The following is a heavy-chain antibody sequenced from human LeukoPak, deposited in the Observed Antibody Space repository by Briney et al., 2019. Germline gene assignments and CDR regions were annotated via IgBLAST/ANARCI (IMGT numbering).Heavy chain of an antibody. Sequence: SETLSLTCTVSGGSISSGGYYWSWTRQHPGKGLEWIGYIYYSGSTYYNPSLKSRVTISVDTSKNQFSLKLSSVTAADTAVYYCARGHYDFWSGYYTGMDYWGQGTLVTVSS. D-gene: IGHD3-3*01. CDR2: IYYSGST. CDR1: GGSISSGGYY. CDR3: ARGHYDFWSGYYTGMDY. V-gene: IGHV4-31*03. J-gene: IGHJ4*02.